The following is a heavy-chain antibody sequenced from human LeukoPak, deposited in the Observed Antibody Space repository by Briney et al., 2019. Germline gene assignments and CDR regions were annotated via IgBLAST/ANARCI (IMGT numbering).Heavy chain of an antibody. Sequence: PSETLSLTCAVYGGSFGGYYWTWIRQSPGKGPEWIGEVNHNGDTHYNPSLKGRAIMSVDTAKNQFSLKLNLVTSADTAVYFCARGGYFDSSGFPNPLDSWGQGTLVTVSS. V-gene: IGHV4-34*01. CDR3: ARGGYFDSSGFPNPLDS. CDR1: GGSFGGYY. J-gene: IGHJ4*02. CDR2: VNHNGDT. D-gene: IGHD3-22*01.